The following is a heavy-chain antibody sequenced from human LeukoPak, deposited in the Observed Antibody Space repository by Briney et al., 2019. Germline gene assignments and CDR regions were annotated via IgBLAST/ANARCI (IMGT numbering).Heavy chain of an antibody. V-gene: IGHV4-59*01. Sequence: SETLSLTCTVSGGSISRFYWNWIRQPPGKGLEWIGYIHYSGSTNYNPSLKSRVTISVDSSKNQFSLRLSSVTAADTAVYYCAACSYYYDSSGYYPWWGQGTLVTVSS. D-gene: IGHD3-22*01. CDR3: AACSYYYDSSGYYPW. CDR2: IHYSGST. J-gene: IGHJ4*02. CDR1: GGSISRFY.